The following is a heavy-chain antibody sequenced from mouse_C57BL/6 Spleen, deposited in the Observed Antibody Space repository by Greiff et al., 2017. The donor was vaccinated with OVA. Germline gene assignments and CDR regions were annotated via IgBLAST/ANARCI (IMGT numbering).Heavy chain of an antibody. D-gene: IGHD2-4*01. V-gene: IGHV1-81*01. CDR3: AGGLYDYDDLSFAY. Sequence: VQLQQSGAELARPGASVKLSCKASGYTFTSFGLSWVKKRTGQGLEWFGELYPRSGNTYFNEKFKGKATLTADKSSSTAYMELRSLPSEDSAVYFCAGGLYDYDDLSFAYWGQGTLVTVSA. CDR1: GYTFTSFG. J-gene: IGHJ3*01. CDR2: LYPRSGNT.